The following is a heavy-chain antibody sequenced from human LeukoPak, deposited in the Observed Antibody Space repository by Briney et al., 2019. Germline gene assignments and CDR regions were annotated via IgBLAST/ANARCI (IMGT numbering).Heavy chain of an antibody. Sequence: QPGGSLRLSCAASGFTFSSYWMSWVRQAPGKGLECVANIKQDGSEKYYVDSVKGRFTISRDNAKNSLYLQMNSLRAEDTAVYYCARDYRGYRAPYYFDYWGQGTLVTVSS. CDR2: IKQDGSEK. CDR1: GFTFSSYW. V-gene: IGHV3-7*01. CDR3: ARDYRGYRAPYYFDY. D-gene: IGHD2-15*01. J-gene: IGHJ4*02.